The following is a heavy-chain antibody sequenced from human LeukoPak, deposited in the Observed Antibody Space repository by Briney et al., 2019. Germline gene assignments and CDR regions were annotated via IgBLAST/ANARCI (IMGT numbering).Heavy chain of an antibody. CDR2: ISGSGGST. CDR1: GFTFSSYG. Sequence: GGTLRLSCAASGFTFSSYGMSWVRQAPGKGLEWVSAISGSGGSTYYADSVKGRFTISRDNSKNTLYLQMNSLRAEDTAVYYCARQYGSGSYYNNYYYMDVWGKGTTVTISS. V-gene: IGHV3-23*01. CDR3: ARQYGSGSYYNNYYYMDV. J-gene: IGHJ6*03. D-gene: IGHD3-10*01.